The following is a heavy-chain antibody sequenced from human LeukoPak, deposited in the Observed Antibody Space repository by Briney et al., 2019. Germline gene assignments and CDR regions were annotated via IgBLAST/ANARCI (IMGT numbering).Heavy chain of an antibody. CDR2: ISYDGSNK. CDR3: ARAWGRITIFGPYMDV. V-gene: IGHV3-30-3*01. Sequence: PGGSLRLSCAASGFTFSSYAMHWVRQAPGKGLEWVAVISYDGSNKYYADSVKGRFTISRDNSKDTLYLQMNSLRAEDTAVYYCARAWGRITIFGPYMDVWGKGTTVTVSS. D-gene: IGHD3-3*01. J-gene: IGHJ6*03. CDR1: GFTFSSYA.